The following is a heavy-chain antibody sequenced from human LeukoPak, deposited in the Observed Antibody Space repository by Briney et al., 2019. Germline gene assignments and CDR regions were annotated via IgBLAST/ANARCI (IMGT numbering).Heavy chain of an antibody. J-gene: IGHJ4*02. CDR3: AKDRADLFEY. V-gene: IGHV3-30*02. CDR2: IRYDGSNK. CDR1: GFTFSSYG. Sequence: VGSLRLSCAASGFTFSSYGMHWVRQAPGKGLEWVAFIRYDGSNKYYADSVKGRFTISRDNSKNTLYLQMNSLRAEDTAVYYCAKDRADLFEYWGQGTLVTVSS.